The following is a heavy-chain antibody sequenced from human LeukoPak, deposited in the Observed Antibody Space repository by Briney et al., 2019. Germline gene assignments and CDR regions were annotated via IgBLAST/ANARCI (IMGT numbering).Heavy chain of an antibody. CDR2: VSSDGSNK. D-gene: IGHD3-10*01. Sequence: PGGSLRLSCAAPGFTFSSNAMHWVRQAPGKGLEWVAVVSSDGSNKYYADSVKGRFTISRDNSKNTLSLQMNSLRDEDTAVYYCAKGEMTMVRGVMGFWGQGTLVTVSS. CDR3: AKGEMTMVRGVMGF. J-gene: IGHJ4*02. V-gene: IGHV3-30*18. CDR1: GFTFSSNA.